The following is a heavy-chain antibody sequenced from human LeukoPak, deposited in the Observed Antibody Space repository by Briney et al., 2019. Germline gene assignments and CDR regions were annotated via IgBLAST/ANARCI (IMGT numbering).Heavy chain of an antibody. Sequence: ASVKVSCKASGYTFTGYYMHWVQQAPGQGLEWMGWINPNSGGTNYAQKFQGRVTMTRDTSISTAYMELSRLRSDDTAVYYCASSGYSSGWYRFDYWGQGTLVTVSS. CDR3: ASSGYSSGWYRFDY. J-gene: IGHJ4*02. V-gene: IGHV1-2*02. CDR2: INPNSGGT. D-gene: IGHD6-19*01. CDR1: GYTFTGYY.